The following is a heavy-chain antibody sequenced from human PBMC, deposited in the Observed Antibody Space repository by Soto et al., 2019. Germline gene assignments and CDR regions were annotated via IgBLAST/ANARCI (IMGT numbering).Heavy chain of an antibody. CDR3: ARDQGARIQMSIIDPSAMDV. Sequence: GASVKVSCKASGYTFTDYHMHWVRQAPGQGLEWMGWINPNSGDTIRAQKFQGRVTLNRDTSMNTAYLELYRLTSDDTAVYYCARDQGARIQMSIIDPSAMDVWGQGTTVTVSS. D-gene: IGHD5-18*01. CDR2: INPNSGDT. J-gene: IGHJ6*02. V-gene: IGHV1-2*02. CDR1: GYTFTDYH.